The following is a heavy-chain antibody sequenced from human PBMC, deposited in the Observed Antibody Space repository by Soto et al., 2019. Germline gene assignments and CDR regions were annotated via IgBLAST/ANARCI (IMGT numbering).Heavy chain of an antibody. D-gene: IGHD2-15*01. Sequence: QVQLVQSGAEVQKPGSSVKVSCKASGGTFSSYAISWVRQAPGQGLEWMGGIIPIFGTANYAQKFQGRVTITADESTSTAYMELSSLRSEDTAVYYCARLGYCSGGSCYRTLYYYGMDVWGQGTTVTVSS. V-gene: IGHV1-69*01. J-gene: IGHJ6*02. CDR1: GGTFSSYA. CDR3: ARLGYCSGGSCYRTLYYYGMDV. CDR2: IIPIFGTA.